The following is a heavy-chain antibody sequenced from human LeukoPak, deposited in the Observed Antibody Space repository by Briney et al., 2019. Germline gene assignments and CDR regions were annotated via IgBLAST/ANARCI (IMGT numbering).Heavy chain of an antibody. J-gene: IGHJ4*02. CDR2: IYYSGST. CDR3: ARRQYYYGSGSFFDY. D-gene: IGHD3-10*01. V-gene: IGHV4-59*05. CDR1: GGSISSYY. Sequence: SETLSLTCTVSGGSISSYYWSWIRQPAGKGLEWIGSIYYSGSTYYNPSLKSRVTISVDTSKNQFSLKLSSVTAADTAVYYCARRQYYYGSGSFFDYWGQGTLVTVSS.